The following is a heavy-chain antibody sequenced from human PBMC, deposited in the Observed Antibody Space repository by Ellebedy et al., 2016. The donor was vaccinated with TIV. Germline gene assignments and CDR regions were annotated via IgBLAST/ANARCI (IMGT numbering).Heavy chain of an antibody. CDR3: AKDGGDVSVTRSYFDY. J-gene: IGHJ4*02. CDR1: GFTFSSYG. D-gene: IGHD3-16*01. Sequence: GESLKISXAASGFTFSSYGMHWVRQAPGKGLEWVAVISYDGSNKYYADSVKGRFTISRDNSKNTLYLQMNSLRAEDTAVYYCAKDGGDVSVTRSYFDYWGQGTLVTVSS. CDR2: ISYDGSNK. V-gene: IGHV3-30*18.